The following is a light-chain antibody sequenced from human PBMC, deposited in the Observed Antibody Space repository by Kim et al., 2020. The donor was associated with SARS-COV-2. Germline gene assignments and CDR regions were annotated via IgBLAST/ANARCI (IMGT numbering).Light chain of an antibody. V-gene: IGKV3-20*01. CDR2: ATS. J-gene: IGKJ4*01. CDR1: QSVSTAY. Sequence: PGARSSLSVRASQSVSTAYLVWYQQKVGQAPRLLLYATSSRANGVPDRFSGSGSETEFSLTISGLEPEDFAVYYCQQCQTTPLTFGGGTKVDIK. CDR3: QQCQTTPLT.